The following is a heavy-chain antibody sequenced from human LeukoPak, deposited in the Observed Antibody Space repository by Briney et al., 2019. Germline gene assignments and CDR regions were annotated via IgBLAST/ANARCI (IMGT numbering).Heavy chain of an antibody. J-gene: IGHJ4*02. CDR3: ARCSGGTCYSFHY. Sequence: GGALRLSCAASGFTLYNYSMGWGRQAPGGGAGWVSIIATDGGSAYYADSVKGRFTMSRDNSKNGLYLQMSSLRAEDTALYYCARCSGGTCYSFHYWGQGTLVTVSS. D-gene: IGHD2-15*01. CDR2: IATDGGSA. V-gene: IGHV3-23*03. CDR1: GFTLYNYS.